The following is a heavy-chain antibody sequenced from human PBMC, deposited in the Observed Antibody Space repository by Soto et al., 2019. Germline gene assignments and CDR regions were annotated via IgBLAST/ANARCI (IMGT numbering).Heavy chain of an antibody. D-gene: IGHD1-26*01. Sequence: GGSLRLSCAAAGFSFRSYEMNWVRQAPGKGLEWVAFITAGGDGTYYAGSVRGRFTVSRDNVKIPLHLELHSLRVEDTVVYYCVRDDGFDYSASTFDHWGLGTLVTVSS. CDR2: ITAGGDGT. CDR1: GFSFRSYE. V-gene: IGHV3-48*03. CDR3: VRDDGFDYSASTFDH. J-gene: IGHJ4*02.